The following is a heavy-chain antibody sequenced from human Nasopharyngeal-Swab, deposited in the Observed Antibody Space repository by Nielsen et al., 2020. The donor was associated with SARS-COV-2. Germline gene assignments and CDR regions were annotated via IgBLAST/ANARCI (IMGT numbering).Heavy chain of an antibody. V-gene: IGHV3-30-3*01. J-gene: IGHJ4*02. CDR2: ISRDGTNK. D-gene: IGHD2-2*03. Sequence: VRQAPGKGPEWVAVISRDGTNKDHADSVKGRFTISRDNSKNTLDLQMNGLRADDTAIYYCTRENLHGYHCAAFDYWGQGTLVTVSS. CDR3: TRENLHGYHCAAFDY.